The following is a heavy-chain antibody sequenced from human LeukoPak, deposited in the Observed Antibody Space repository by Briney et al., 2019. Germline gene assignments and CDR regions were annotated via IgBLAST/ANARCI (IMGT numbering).Heavy chain of an antibody. Sequence: ASVKVSCKTSGYTFTGYYMHWVRQAPGQGLEWMXXXNPNSGGXXYXXKXXGWVTMTRDTSISTAYMELSRLRSDDTAVYYCARDSGGMGDGYVVFDYWGQGTLVTVSS. D-gene: IGHD5-24*01. J-gene: IGHJ4*02. V-gene: IGHV1-2*04. CDR1: GYTFTGYY. CDR3: ARDSGGMGDGYVVFDY. CDR2: XNPNSGGX.